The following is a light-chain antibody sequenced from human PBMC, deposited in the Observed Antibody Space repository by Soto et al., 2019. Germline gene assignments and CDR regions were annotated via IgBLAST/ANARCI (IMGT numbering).Light chain of an antibody. CDR1: NIGSKS. J-gene: IGLJ2*01. CDR3: QVWDNSSHHHVV. Sequence: SYELTQPPSVSVAPGKTARITCGGNNIGSKSVHWYQQKPGQAPVLVISYDTDRPSGIPERFSGSNSGNTATLTISKVEAGDEADYYCQVWDNSSHHHVVFGGGTKVTVL. CDR2: YDT. V-gene: IGLV3-21*04.